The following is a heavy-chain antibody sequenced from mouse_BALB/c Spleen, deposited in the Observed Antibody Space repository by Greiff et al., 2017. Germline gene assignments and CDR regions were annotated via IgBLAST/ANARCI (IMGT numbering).Heavy chain of an antibody. CDR1: GYTFTSYY. CDR2: IYPGNVNT. J-gene: IGHJ2*01. CDR3: ARWGGNYYFDY. Sequence: VKLMESGPELVKPGASVRISCKASGYTFTSYYIHWVKQRPGQGLEWIGWIYPGNVNTKYNEKFKGKATLTADKSSSTAYMQLSSLTSEDSAVYFCARWGGNYYFDYWGQGTTLTVSS. D-gene: IGHD2-1*01. V-gene: IGHV1S56*01.